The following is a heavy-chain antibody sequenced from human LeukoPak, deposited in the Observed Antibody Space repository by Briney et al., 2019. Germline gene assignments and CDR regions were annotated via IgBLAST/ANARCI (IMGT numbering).Heavy chain of an antibody. V-gene: IGHV4-34*01. CDR2: INHSGST. J-gene: IGHJ5*02. D-gene: IGHD1-14*01. CDR1: GGSFSGYY. Sequence: SETLSLTCAVYGGSFSGYYWSWIRQPPGKGLEWIGEINHSGSTNYNPSLKSRVTISVDTSKNQFSLKLSSVTAADTAVYYCARERAARGTRVDPWGQGTLVTVSS. CDR3: ARERAARGTRVDP.